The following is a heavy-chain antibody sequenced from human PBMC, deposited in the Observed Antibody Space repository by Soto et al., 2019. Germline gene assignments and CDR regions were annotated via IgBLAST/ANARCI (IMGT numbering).Heavy chain of an antibody. CDR2: IYDSGST. CDR1: GGSISSVGYY. Sequence: TLSLTCTVSGGSISSVGYYWSWIRQHPGKGLEWIGYIYDSGSTYYNPSLKSRVTISVDTSKNQFSLKLSSGTAADTAVYYYARAAFLELIFDYWGQGTLVTVPS. CDR3: ARAAFLELIFDY. J-gene: IGHJ4*02. D-gene: IGHD1-7*01. V-gene: IGHV4-31*03.